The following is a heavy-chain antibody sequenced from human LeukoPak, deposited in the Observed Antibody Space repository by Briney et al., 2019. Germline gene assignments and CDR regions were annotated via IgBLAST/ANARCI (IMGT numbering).Heavy chain of an antibody. D-gene: IGHD3-10*01. CDR1: GLTFSSYE. V-gene: IGHV3-48*03. CDR3: ARPRKTGGFDP. CDR2: ISGSGSTI. Sequence: GGSLRLSCAASGLTFSSYEMNWVRQAPGKGLEWVSYISGSGSTIYYADSVKGRFTLSRDNAKNSLYLQMNSLRAEDTAVYYCARPRKTGGFDPWGQGTLVTVSS. J-gene: IGHJ5*02.